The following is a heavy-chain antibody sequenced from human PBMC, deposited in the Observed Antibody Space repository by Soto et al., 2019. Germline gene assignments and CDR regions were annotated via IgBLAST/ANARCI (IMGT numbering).Heavy chain of an antibody. J-gene: IGHJ3*02. Sequence: EVQLVESGGGLVQPGGSLRLSCAASGFTFSSYSMNWVRQAPGKGLEWVSYISSSSSTIYYADSVKGRFTISRDNAKNSLYLQMNSLRAEDTAVYYCARDSADAYYGDYGWYAFDIWGQGTMVTVSS. CDR1: GFTFSSYS. CDR2: ISSSSSTI. V-gene: IGHV3-48*01. CDR3: ARDSADAYYGDYGWYAFDI. D-gene: IGHD4-17*01.